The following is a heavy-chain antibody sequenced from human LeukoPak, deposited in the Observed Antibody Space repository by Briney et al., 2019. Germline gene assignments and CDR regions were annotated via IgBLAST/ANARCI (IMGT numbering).Heavy chain of an antibody. CDR2: ISYTGST. J-gene: IGHJ4*02. CDR1: GGSISSYY. V-gene: IGHV4-59*08. Sequence: SETLSLTCTVSGGSISSYYWSWIRQPPGKGLEWIWYISYTGSTNYNPSLKSRVTISVDSSKNQFSLKLSSVTAADTAVYYCARQTQGDYWGQGTLVTVSS. CDR3: ARQTQGDY.